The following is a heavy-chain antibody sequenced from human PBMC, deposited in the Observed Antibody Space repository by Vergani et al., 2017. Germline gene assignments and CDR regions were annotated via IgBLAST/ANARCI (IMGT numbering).Heavy chain of an antibody. CDR1: GFTFSSYG. V-gene: IGHV3-33*06. J-gene: IGHJ6*03. CDR2: IWYDGSNK. Sequence: QVQLVESGGGVVQPGRSLRLSCAASGFTFSSYGMHWVRQAPGKGLEWVAVIWYDGSNKYYADSVKGRFTISRDNSKNTLYLRMNSLRAEDTSVYYCAKLGVYYYYMDVWGKGTTVTVSS. CDR3: AKLGVYYYYMDV. D-gene: IGHD6-13*01.